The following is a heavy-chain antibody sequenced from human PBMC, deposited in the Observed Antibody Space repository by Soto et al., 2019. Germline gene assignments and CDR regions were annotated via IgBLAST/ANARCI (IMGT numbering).Heavy chain of an antibody. D-gene: IGHD2-8*01. CDR2: VSLTGDRT. J-gene: IGHJ4*02. CDR3: ARGGGYCTPTSCAIDS. CDR1: RFDFSSYE. Sequence: EVQLLESGGGLVQPGGSLRLSCVASRFDFSSYEMSWVRQAAGKGLEWVSRVSLTGDRTNYAGSVKGRFTVSRDNFKNARYLEMDRLRPDDTAIYYCARGGGYCTPTSCAIDSWGRGTPVTVSS. V-gene: IGHV3-23*01.